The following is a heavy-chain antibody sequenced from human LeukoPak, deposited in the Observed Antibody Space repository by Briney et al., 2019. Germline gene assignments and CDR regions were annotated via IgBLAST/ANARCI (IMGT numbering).Heavy chain of an antibody. V-gene: IGHV1-2*02. D-gene: IGHD3-16*02. CDR1: GYTFTCYY. Sequence: ASVKVSCKASGYTFTCYYMHWVRQAPGQGLEWMGWINPNSGGTNYAQKFQGRVTMTRDTSISTDYMELSRLRSDDTAVYYCARGMERYDYVWGSYPRGGNFDYWGQGTLVTVSS. CDR3: ARGMERYDYVWGSYPRGGNFDY. J-gene: IGHJ4*02. CDR2: INPNSGGT.